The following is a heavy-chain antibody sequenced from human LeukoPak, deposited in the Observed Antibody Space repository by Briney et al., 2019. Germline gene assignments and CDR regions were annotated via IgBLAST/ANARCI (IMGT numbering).Heavy chain of an antibody. J-gene: IGHJ4*02. V-gene: IGHV3-74*01. CDR1: GFTFSIYW. CDR3: ARGTSAADGMFAFVDY. D-gene: IGHD6-13*01. CDR2: INSDGSTT. Sequence: PGGSLRLSCAASGFTFSIYWMHWVRQAPGKGLMWVSRINSDGSTTGYADSVKGRFTISRDNAKNTLYLQMNSLRAEDTAVYYRARGTSAADGMFAFVDYWGQGALVTVSS.